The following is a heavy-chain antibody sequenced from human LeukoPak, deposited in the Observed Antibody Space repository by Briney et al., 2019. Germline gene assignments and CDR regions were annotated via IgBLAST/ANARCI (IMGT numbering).Heavy chain of an antibody. CDR2: LSRGDETR. Sequence: GGSLRLSCTGSGFPFNMFAMNWVRQAPGQGLEWVSGLSRGDETRKYADSVKGRFTVSRDASKNMVFLQMNDLRPEDTAVYYCAKLPRGYCSSTSCSYFDYWGQGTLVTVSS. V-gene: IGHV3-23*01. J-gene: IGHJ4*02. CDR1: GFPFNMFA. CDR3: AKLPRGYCSSTSCSYFDY. D-gene: IGHD2-2*01.